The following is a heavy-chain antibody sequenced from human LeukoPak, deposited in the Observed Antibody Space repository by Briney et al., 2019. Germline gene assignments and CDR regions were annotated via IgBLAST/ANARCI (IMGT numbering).Heavy chain of an antibody. Sequence: GGSLRLSCAASGFTFSSYGVNWVRQAPGKGLEWVSSINSNSRYKYYAESVKGRFTISRDNAKNSLYLQMNSLRAEDTAVYYCARSRQHQYDSSGHYEIINWYFDLWGRGTLVTVSS. CDR2: INSNSRYK. V-gene: IGHV3-21*01. CDR3: ARSRQHQYDSSGHYEIINWYFDL. CDR1: GFTFSSYG. D-gene: IGHD3-22*01. J-gene: IGHJ2*01.